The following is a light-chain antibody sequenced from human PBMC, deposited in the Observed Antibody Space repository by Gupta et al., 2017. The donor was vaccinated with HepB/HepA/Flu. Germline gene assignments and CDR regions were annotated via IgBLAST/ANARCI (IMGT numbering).Light chain of an antibody. CDR1: KMGDKF. J-gene: IGLJ2*01. CDR3: QAWDSSTLVV. Sequence: SYQLTQQPSEHASPGQTAIITCSGDKMGDKFACWYQQKPGQSPLLVIYQDSKRPSGIPERFSGSNSGNTATLTISGTQAMDEADYYCQAWDSSTLVVFGGGTKLTVL. V-gene: IGLV3-1*01. CDR2: QDS.